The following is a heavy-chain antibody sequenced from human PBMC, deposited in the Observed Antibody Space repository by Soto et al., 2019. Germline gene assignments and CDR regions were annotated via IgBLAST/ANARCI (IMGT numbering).Heavy chain of an antibody. J-gene: IGHJ4*02. D-gene: IGHD3-3*01. Sequence: SQTLSLTCAISGDRVSSNSVAWTWIRQSPSRGLEWLGRTYYRSRWFNDYAVSVQSRITINPDTSKKQFSLQLNSVTPEDTAVYYCARAKGITIFGVVTYFLDYWGLGTLVTVSS. CDR1: GDRVSSNSVA. CDR3: ARAKGITIFGVVTYFLDY. CDR2: TYYRSRWFN. V-gene: IGHV6-1*01.